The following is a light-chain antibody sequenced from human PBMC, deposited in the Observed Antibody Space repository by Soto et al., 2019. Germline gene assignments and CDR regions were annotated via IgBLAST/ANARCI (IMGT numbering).Light chain of an antibody. CDR3: CSYVDTSAFVR. J-gene: IGLJ3*02. CDR1: GSAVGTYNL. V-gene: IGLV2-23*03. Sequence: QSALTQPASISGSPGQSITISCTGTGSAVGTYNLVSWYQQHPGKAPNLIIYEGNKRPSGVSRRFSGSKSANTASLTISGPQAEDGAEYYCCSYVDTSAFVRFGGGTKLTVL. CDR2: EGN.